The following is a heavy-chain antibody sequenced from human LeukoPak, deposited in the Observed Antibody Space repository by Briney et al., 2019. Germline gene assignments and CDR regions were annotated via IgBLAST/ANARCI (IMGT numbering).Heavy chain of an antibody. D-gene: IGHD3-3*01. CDR3: ARATYDFWSGFFYYYYMDV. V-gene: IGHV4-59*08. CDR2: IYYSGST. J-gene: IGHJ6*03. CDR1: GGSISGYY. Sequence: SETLSLTCTVSGGSISGYYWSWIRQPPGKGLEWIGYIYYSGSTYYNPSLKSRVTISVDTSKNQFSLKLSSVTAADTAVYYCARATYDFWSGFFYYYYMDVWGKGTTVTVSS.